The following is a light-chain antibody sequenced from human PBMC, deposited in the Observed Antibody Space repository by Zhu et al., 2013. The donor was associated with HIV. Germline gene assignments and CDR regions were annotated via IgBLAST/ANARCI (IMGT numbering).Light chain of an antibody. CDR1: QSVGNW. Sequence: DIQMTQSPSTLSTSVGDRVTITCRANQSVGNWLAWYQQKPGKAPNLLIYRASGLQSGVPSRFRGSGSGTDFTLTISSLQPEDSATYYCQQYNSFPFTFGPGTKVDL. CDR3: QQYNSFPFT. J-gene: IGKJ3*01. CDR2: RAS. V-gene: IGKV1-5*03.